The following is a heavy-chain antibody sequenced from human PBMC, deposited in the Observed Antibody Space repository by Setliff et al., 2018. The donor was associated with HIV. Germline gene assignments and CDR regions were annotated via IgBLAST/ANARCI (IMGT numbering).Heavy chain of an antibody. CDR1: GGSITTNNYY. V-gene: IGHV4-39*07. D-gene: IGHD5-12*01. CDR3: ARDSNPAGSPGYEYARRGAFDL. J-gene: IGHJ3*01. CDR2: IYYTGHT. Sequence: SETLSLTCTVTGGSITTNNYYWGWIRQPPGKGLEWIGTIYYTGHTFYDPSLKSQVTTSVDTSKNQFSLTLTSVTAADTAVYYCARDSNPAGSPGYEYARRGAFDLWGPGTPVTVS.